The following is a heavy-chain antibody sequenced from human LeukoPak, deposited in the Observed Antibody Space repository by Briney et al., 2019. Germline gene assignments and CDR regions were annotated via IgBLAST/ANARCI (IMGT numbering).Heavy chain of an antibody. Sequence: WASVKVSCKASGYTFTSYGISWVRQAPGQGLEWMGWISGYSGNTNYVQKFQGRVTMATDTSTSTVHMELRSLRSDDTAVYYCARDIATVVHQEWGQGTLVTVSS. CDR3: ARDIATVVHQE. J-gene: IGHJ4*02. D-gene: IGHD2-2*01. CDR2: ISGYSGNT. V-gene: IGHV1-18*01. CDR1: GYTFTSYG.